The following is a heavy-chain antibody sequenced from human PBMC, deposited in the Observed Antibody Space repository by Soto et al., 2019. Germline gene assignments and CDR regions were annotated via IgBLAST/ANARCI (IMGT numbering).Heavy chain of an antibody. V-gene: IGHV3-30*18. CDR3: AKDGRAVAGSYYYYGMDV. CDR2: ISYDGSNK. CDR1: GFTFSSYG. Sequence: PGGSLRLSCAASGFTFSSYGMHWVRQAPGKGLEWVAVISYDGSNKYYADSVKGRFTISRDNSKNTLYLQMNSLRAEDTAVYYCAKDGRAVAGSYYYYGMDVWGQGTTVTVSS. J-gene: IGHJ6*02. D-gene: IGHD6-19*01.